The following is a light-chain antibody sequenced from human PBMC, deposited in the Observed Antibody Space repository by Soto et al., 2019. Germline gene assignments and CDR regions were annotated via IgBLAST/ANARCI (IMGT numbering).Light chain of an antibody. Sequence: EIVLTQSPGPLSLSPGERATLSCRASQSVSNNYLAWYQQKPGQAPRLLIYGASNRATGIPDRFSGSGSGTDFTLTISRLEPEDFAVYSCQQYGSSGTFGQGTKVEIK. CDR3: QQYGSSGT. J-gene: IGKJ1*01. CDR2: GAS. CDR1: QSVSNNY. V-gene: IGKV3-20*01.